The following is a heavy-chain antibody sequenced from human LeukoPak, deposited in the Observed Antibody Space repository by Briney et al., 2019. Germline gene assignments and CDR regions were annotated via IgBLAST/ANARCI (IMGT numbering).Heavy chain of an antibody. Sequence: PSETLSLTCTVSGGSISSYYWSWIRQRPGKGLEGIGYIYYSGSTNYNPSLKSRVTISVDTSKNQFSLKLSSVTAADTAVYYCARAGGGYDSSGFDAFDIWGQGTMVTVSS. D-gene: IGHD3-22*01. CDR2: IYYSGST. J-gene: IGHJ3*02. CDR1: GGSISSYY. CDR3: ARAGGGYDSSGFDAFDI. V-gene: IGHV4-59*01.